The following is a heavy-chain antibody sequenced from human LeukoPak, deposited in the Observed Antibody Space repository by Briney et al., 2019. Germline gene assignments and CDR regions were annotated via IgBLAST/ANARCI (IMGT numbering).Heavy chain of an antibody. CDR2: IYSSGTT. Sequence: PSETLSLTCTVSGASISNYFWSWIRQPPGKGLEWIGYIYSSGTTEYNPSLKSRVTMSVDTSKNQFSLKLSSVSAADTAVYYCARRGNSCGYAFDYWGQGALVTVSS. CDR1: GASISNYF. D-gene: IGHD5-18*01. CDR3: ARRGNSCGYAFDY. V-gene: IGHV4-4*09. J-gene: IGHJ4*02.